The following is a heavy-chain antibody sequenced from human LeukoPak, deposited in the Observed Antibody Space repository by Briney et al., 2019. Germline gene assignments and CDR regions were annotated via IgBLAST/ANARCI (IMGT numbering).Heavy chain of an antibody. V-gene: IGHV4-34*01. CDR3: VGIAAAGY. D-gene: IGHD6-13*01. Sequence: SETLSLTCAVYGGSFSGYYWSWIRQPPGKGLEWIGEINHSGSTNYNPSLKSRVTISVDTSKNQFSLKLSSVTAADTAVYYCVGIAAAGYWGQGTLVTVSS. CDR2: INHSGST. J-gene: IGHJ4*02. CDR1: GGSFSGYY.